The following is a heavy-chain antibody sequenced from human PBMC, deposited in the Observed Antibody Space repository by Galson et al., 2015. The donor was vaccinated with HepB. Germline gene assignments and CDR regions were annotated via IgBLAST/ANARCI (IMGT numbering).Heavy chain of an antibody. J-gene: IGHJ3*02. CDR2: ISYDGSSK. D-gene: IGHD3-22*01. Sequence: SLRLSCAASGVIFSSYAMHWVRQAPGKGLEWVAVISYDGSSKYYADSVKGRFTISRDNSENTLYLQMNSLRAEDTAVYYCAKDIRITLIDDAFDIWGQGTMVTVSS. CDR1: GVIFSSYA. V-gene: IGHV3-30*18. CDR3: AKDIRITLIDDAFDI.